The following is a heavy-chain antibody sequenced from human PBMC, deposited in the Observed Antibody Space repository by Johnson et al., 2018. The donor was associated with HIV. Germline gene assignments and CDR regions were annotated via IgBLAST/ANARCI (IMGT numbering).Heavy chain of an antibody. J-gene: IGHJ3*02. CDR1: GFTVSSNY. CDR2: IYSGGNT. D-gene: IGHD6-6*01. Sequence: VQLVESGGGLIQPGGSLRLSCAASGFTVSSNYMSWVRQAPGKGLEWVSVIYSGGNTYYADSVKGRFTISRDNSKNTLYLQMNSLRAEDPAVYYCARDRGSSSPAHAFDIWGQGTMVTVS. CDR3: ARDRGSSSPAHAFDI. V-gene: IGHV3-53*01.